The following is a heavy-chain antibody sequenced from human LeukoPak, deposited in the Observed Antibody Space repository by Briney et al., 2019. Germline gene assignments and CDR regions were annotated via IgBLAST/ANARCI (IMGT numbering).Heavy chain of an antibody. J-gene: IGHJ4*02. D-gene: IGHD6-13*01. Sequence: TGGSLRLSCAAPGFTFSSYAMSWVRQAPGKGLEWVSAISGSGGSTYYADSVKGRFTISRDNSKNTLYLQMNSLRAEDTAVYYCANLITRSSWYSDYWGQGTLVTVSS. CDR2: ISGSGGST. CDR3: ANLITRSSWYSDY. V-gene: IGHV3-23*01. CDR1: GFTFSSYA.